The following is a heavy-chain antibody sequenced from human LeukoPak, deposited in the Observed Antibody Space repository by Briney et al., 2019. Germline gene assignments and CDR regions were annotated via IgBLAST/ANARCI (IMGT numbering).Heavy chain of an antibody. J-gene: IGHJ4*02. D-gene: IGHD2-8*01. CDR2: ILPIFGTT. CDR3: ARDPNIILLSGYFDF. Sequence: GASVKVSCKASGGTFSNYAISWVRQAPGQGLELMGGILPIFGTTNYAQKFQGRVTITADESTSTAYMGLSSLRSEDTAVYYCARDPNIILLSGYFDFWGQGTLVTVSS. CDR1: GGTFSNYA. V-gene: IGHV1-69*13.